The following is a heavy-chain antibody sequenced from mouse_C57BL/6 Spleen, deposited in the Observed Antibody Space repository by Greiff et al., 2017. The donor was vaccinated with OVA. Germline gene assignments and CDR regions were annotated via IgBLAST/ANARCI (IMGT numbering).Heavy chain of an antibody. J-gene: IGHJ2*01. CDR1: GYTFTSYW. CDR3: ARIITTVVATGDY. CDR2: INPSSGYT. D-gene: IGHD1-1*01. Sequence: VQLQQSGAELAKPGASVKLSCKASGYTFTSYWMHWVKQRPGQGLEWIGYINPSSGYTQYNQKFKDKATLTADKSSSTAYMQLSSLTYENSAVYYCARIITTVVATGDYWGQGTTLTVSS. V-gene: IGHV1-7*01.